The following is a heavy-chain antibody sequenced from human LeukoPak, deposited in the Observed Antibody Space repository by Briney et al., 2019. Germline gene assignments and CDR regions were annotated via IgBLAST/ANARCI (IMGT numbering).Heavy chain of an antibody. Sequence: SQTLSLTCTVSGGSISSGDYYWSWIRQPPGKGLEWIGYIYYSGSTYYSPSLRSRVTIAVDTSKNQFSLKLSSVTAADTAVYYCARDIVATIGWFDPWGQGTLVTVSS. CDR2: IYYSGST. CDR3: ARDIVATIGWFDP. J-gene: IGHJ5*02. D-gene: IGHD5-12*01. CDR1: GGSISSGDYY. V-gene: IGHV4-30-4*01.